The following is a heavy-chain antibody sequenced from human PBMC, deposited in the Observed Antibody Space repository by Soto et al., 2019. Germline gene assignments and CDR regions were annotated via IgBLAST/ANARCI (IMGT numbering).Heavy chain of an antibody. D-gene: IGHD3-16*02. J-gene: IGHJ3*02. Sequence: SETLSLTCAVSGDSISRSYWWSWVRQLPGKGLEWIGEIYHSGSTIYNPSLQSRVTLSVDKSKNEFSLKMSSVTDADTAVYYCTSKFGQLSADAFDIWGQGTMVT. CDR1: GDSISRSYW. V-gene: IGHV4-4*02. CDR3: TSKFGQLSADAFDI. CDR2: IYHSGST.